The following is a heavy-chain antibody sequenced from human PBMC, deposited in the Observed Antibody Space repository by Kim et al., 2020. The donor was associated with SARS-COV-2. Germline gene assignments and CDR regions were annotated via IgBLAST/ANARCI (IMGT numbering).Heavy chain of an antibody. J-gene: IGHJ4*02. Sequence: SETLSLTCTVSGGSISSYYYCWIRHPPPKGLELVGYVYYCGSTNYNSSLKLRSTITVYTATNQYSLSLSSMPAADAAADYYSCAPWDYFGCWFQGTLVT. V-gene: IGHV4-59*01. CDR3: SCAPWDYFGC. CDR2: VYYCGST. CDR1: GGSISSYY. D-gene: IGHD7-27*01.